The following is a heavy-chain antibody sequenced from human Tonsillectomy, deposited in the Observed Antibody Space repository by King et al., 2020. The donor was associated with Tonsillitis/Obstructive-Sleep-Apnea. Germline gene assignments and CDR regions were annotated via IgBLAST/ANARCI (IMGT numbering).Heavy chain of an antibody. CDR2: ISSSSSTI. CDR3: ARGDIVVEDYYYYMDV. Sequence: VQLVESGGGLVQPGGSLRLSCAASGFTFSSYSMNWVRQAPGKGLEWVSYISSSSSTIYYADSVKGRFTISRDNAKNSLYLQMNSLRDEDTAVYYCARGDIVVEDYYYYMDVWGKGTTVTVSS. J-gene: IGHJ6*03. CDR1: GFTFSSYS. D-gene: IGHD2-2*01. V-gene: IGHV3-48*02.